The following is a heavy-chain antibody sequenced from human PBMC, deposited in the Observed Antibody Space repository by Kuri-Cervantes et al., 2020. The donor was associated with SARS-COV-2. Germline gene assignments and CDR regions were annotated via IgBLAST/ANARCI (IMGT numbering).Heavy chain of an antibody. V-gene: IGHV3-23*01. CDR1: GFTFSSYA. CDR3: AKVGGGYCGGGSCLNFDY. D-gene: IGHD2-15*01. J-gene: IGHJ4*02. Sequence: LSLTCAASGFTFSSYAMSWVRQAPGKGLEWVSAISGSGGSTYYADSVKGRFTISRDNSKNTLYLQMNSLRAEDTAVYYCAKVGGGYCGGGSCLNFDYWGQGTLVTVSS. CDR2: ISGSGGST.